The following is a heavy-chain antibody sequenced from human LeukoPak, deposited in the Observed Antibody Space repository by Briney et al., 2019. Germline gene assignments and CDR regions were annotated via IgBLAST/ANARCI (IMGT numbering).Heavy chain of an antibody. J-gene: IGHJ4*02. CDR1: GYTFTSYG. CDR3: ARHYDGSGSTLDY. Sequence: ASAKVSCKASGYTFTSYGVTWVRQAPGQRPEWMGWISPYNGNTNYAQKFQGRVTMTTDTSTSTTYMELRSLRSDDTAVYYCARHYDGSGSTLDYWGQGTLVTVSS. D-gene: IGHD3-22*01. V-gene: IGHV1-18*04. CDR2: ISPYNGNT.